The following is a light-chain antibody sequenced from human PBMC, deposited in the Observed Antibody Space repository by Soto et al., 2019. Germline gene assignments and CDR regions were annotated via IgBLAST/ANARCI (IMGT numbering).Light chain of an antibody. CDR3: SLYTSENAYV. J-gene: IGLJ1*01. V-gene: IGLV2-18*01. Sequence: QSALTQPPSVSGSPGQSVTISCTGTSTDFVGYNRVSWYQQPPGTAPKLMIHEVSKRPSGVPDRFSGSKSGNTASLTISGLQAADEADYYCSLYTSENAYVFGTGTKVTVL. CDR1: STDFVGYNR. CDR2: EVS.